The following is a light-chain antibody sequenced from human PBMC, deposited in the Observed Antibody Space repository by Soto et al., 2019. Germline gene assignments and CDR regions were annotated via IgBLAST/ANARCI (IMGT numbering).Light chain of an antibody. CDR1: QSASTF. Sequence: DIQRTQSPSTLSASVGDRFTITCRASQSASTFLAWYQQKPGQAPKLLIYDASTLQSGVPSRCSGSGSGTECTRTSSSLQPDDFATYYCQHYNSYSEAFGQGTKVDIK. CDR3: QHYNSYSEA. J-gene: IGKJ1*01. CDR2: DAS. V-gene: IGKV1-5*01.